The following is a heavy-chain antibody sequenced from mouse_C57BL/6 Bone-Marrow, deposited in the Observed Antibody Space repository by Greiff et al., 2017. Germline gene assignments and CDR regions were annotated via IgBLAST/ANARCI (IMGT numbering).Heavy chain of an antibody. J-gene: IGHJ3*01. Sequence: EVKLVESGGGLVKPGGSLKLSCAASGFTFSDYGMHWVRQAPEKGLEWVAYISSGSSTIYYADTVKGRFTISRDNAKNTLFLQMTSLRSKDTAMYYCARGAIYYDFTWFAYWGQGTLVTVSA. CDR2: ISSGSSTI. CDR1: GFTFSDYG. V-gene: IGHV5-17*01. CDR3: ARGAIYYDFTWFAY. D-gene: IGHD2-4*01.